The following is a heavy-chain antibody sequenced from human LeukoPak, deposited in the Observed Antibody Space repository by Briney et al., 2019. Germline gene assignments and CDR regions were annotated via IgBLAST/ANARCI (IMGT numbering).Heavy chain of an antibody. CDR2: IYYSGST. J-gene: IGHJ4*02. V-gene: IGHV4-59*01. D-gene: IGHD3-10*01. Sequence: SETLSLTCTVSGGSISSYYWSWIRQPPGKGLEWIGYIYYSGSTNYNPSLKSRVTISVDMSKNQFSLKLSSVTAADTAVYYCARDATIKYYGSGSYYPDWGQGTLVTVSS. CDR3: ARDATIKYYGSGSYYPD. CDR1: GGSISSYY.